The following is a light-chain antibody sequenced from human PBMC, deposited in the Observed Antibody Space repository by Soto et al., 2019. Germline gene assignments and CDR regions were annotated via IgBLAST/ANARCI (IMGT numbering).Light chain of an antibody. CDR3: QQLFDSPIT. CDR2: AAS. Sequence: DIQMTQSPPTLSASVGARVTITCRASQNIGTSLAWYPQPPGKAPKLLIYAASTLESGVPSRFSATVSGTEFSLTITSLQPEDFATYYCQQLFDSPITFGQGTRLEIK. CDR1: QNIGTS. V-gene: IGKV1-5*01. J-gene: IGKJ5*01.